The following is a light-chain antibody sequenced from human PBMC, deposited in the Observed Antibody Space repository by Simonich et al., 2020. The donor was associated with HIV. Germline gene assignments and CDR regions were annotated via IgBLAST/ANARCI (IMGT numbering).Light chain of an antibody. J-gene: IGKJ1*01. CDR2: GAS. V-gene: IGKV3-15*01. Sequence: EIVMTQSPATLSVSPGERATLSSRASQSVSSNLAWYQQKPGQAPRLLIYGASTRATGIPARFSGSGSGTEFTLTISSMQAEDVAVYYCQQYNNWPPWTFGQGTKVEIK. CDR3: QQYNNWPPWT. CDR1: QSVSSN.